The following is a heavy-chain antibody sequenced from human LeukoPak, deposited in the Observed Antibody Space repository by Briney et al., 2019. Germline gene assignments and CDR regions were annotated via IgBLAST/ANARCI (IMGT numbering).Heavy chain of an antibody. CDR3: ARDRQLDYYYYGMDV. CDR1: GFTFSSYA. D-gene: IGHD1-1*01. J-gene: IGHJ6*04. CDR2: ISYDGSNK. V-gene: IGHV3-30*04. Sequence: GGSLRLSCAASGFTFSSYAMHWVRQAPGKGLEWVAVISYDGSNKYYADSVKGRFTISRDNSKNTLYLQMNSLRAEDTAVYYCARDRQLDYYYYGMDVWAKGPRSPSPQ.